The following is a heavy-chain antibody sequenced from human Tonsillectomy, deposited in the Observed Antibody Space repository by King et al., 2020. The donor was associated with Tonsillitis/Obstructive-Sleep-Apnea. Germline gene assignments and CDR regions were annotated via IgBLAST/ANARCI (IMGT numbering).Heavy chain of an antibody. CDR1: GFTFSSYS. D-gene: IGHD7-27*01. V-gene: IGHV3-48*02. CDR3: ARGWGYYYYMDV. J-gene: IGHJ6*03. Sequence: QLVQSGGGLVQPGGSLRLSCAASGFTFSSYSMNWVRQAPGKGLEWVSYISSRSSSIYYADSVKGRFTISRDNANNSLYLQMNSLRDEDTALCYCARGWGYYYYMDVWGKGTTVTVSS. CDR2: ISSRSSSI.